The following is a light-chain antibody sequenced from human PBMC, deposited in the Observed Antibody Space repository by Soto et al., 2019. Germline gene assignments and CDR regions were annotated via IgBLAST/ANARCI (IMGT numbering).Light chain of an antibody. CDR1: QDISNN. V-gene: IGKV1-33*01. J-gene: IGKJ3*01. CDR3: QQYDSLVFT. CDR2: DAS. Sequence: DIRMTQSPSSLSASVGDRVTISCRASQDISNNLSWYQQKPGKAPKLPIYDASNLETGVPSRFIGSGSGTYITFTTTSLQPEDIATYYCQQYDSLVFTFGPGTTVGIK.